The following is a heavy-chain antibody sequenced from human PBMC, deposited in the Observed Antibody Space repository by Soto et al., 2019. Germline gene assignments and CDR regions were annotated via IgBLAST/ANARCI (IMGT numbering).Heavy chain of an antibody. D-gene: IGHD2-8*02. J-gene: IGHJ4*02. V-gene: IGHV5-51*01. Sequence: GXSLKISCKGSGYSFATYWIGWVRQMPGKGLEWMAIIYPGDSDTRYSPSFQGQVTISADKSISTAYLQWNSLKASDTAMYYCARQVSTGGHYWGQGTLVTVSS. CDR3: ARQVSTGGHY. CDR2: IYPGDSDT. CDR1: GYSFATYW.